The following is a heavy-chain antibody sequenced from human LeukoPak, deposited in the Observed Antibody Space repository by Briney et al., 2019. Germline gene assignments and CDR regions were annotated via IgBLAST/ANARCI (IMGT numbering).Heavy chain of an antibody. D-gene: IGHD3-22*01. V-gene: IGHV4-59*08. CDR2: IFYTGAT. CDR3: ARLSNDGSGYRPDC. Sequence: SETLSLTCTVSGGSISGYFWYWIRQPPGRGLEWIGHIFYTGATNYNPSFKSRVTMSLDTSKNQFSMKLNSVTAADTAVYYCARLSNDGSGYRPDCWGQGTLVTVSS. J-gene: IGHJ4*02. CDR1: GGSISGYF.